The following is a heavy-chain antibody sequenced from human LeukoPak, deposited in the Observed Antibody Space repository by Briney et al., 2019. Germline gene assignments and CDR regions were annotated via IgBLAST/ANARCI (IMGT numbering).Heavy chain of an antibody. J-gene: IGHJ3*02. Sequence: GRSLGLSCAASGFTFSSYGMHWVRQAPGKGLEWVAVISYDGSNKYYADSVKGRFTISRDNSKNTLYLQMNSLRAEDTAVYYCAKGPVLLWFGDPNGGAFDIWGQGTMVTVSS. D-gene: IGHD3-10*01. V-gene: IGHV3-30*18. CDR2: ISYDGSNK. CDR1: GFTFSSYG. CDR3: AKGPVLLWFGDPNGGAFDI.